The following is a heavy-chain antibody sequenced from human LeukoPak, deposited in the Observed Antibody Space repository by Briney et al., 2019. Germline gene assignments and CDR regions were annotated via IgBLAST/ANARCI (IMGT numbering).Heavy chain of an antibody. Sequence: SETLSLTCTVSGGSISSYYWSWIRQPPGKGLEWIGCIYYSGSTNYNPSLKSRVTISVDTSKNQFSLKLSSVTAADTAVYYCAIGVAAAGTVWFDPWGQGTLVTVSS. D-gene: IGHD6-13*01. CDR3: AIGVAAAGTVWFDP. CDR1: GGSISSYY. V-gene: IGHV4-59*08. CDR2: IYYSGST. J-gene: IGHJ5*02.